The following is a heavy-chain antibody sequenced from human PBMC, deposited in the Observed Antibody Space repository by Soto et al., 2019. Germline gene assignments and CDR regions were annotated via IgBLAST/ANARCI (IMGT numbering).Heavy chain of an antibody. CDR3: ARGQEVGAHFFDS. CDR1: GFTFSAFD. CDR2: IGISGDT. J-gene: IGHJ4*02. D-gene: IGHD2-15*01. Sequence: GWSLRLSCEAAGFTFSAFDMHWVRQPTGRGLEWVSTIGISGDTYYAVSVKGRFTISREIARNSLSLQMNNVRAGDTAVYFCARGQEVGAHFFDSWGQGTQVTVSS. V-gene: IGHV3-13*01.